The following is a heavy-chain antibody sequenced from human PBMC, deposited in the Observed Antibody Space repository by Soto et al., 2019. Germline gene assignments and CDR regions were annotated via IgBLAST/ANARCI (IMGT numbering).Heavy chain of an antibody. CDR3: ARRAWDYYYDSSGYSNWFDP. J-gene: IGHJ5*02. CDR1: GGTFSSYA. V-gene: IGHV1-69*13. D-gene: IGHD3-22*01. Sequence: SVKVSCQASGGTFSSYAISWVRQAPGQGLEWMGGIIPIFGTANYAQKFQGRVTITADESTSTAYMELSSLRSEDTAVYYCARRAWDYYYDSSGYSNWFDPWGQGTLVTVSS. CDR2: IIPIFGTA.